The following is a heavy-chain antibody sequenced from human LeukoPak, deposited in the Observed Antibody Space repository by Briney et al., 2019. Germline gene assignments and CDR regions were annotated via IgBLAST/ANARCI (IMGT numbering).Heavy chain of an antibody. J-gene: IGHJ4*02. Sequence: GGSLRLSCAASGFTFSSYSMNWVRQAPGKGLEWVSSISSSSSYIYYADSVKGRFTISRDNSKNTLYLQMNSLRAEDTAVYYCAKEALVMMDPLDYWGQGTLVTVSS. V-gene: IGHV3-21*04. CDR2: ISSSSSYI. CDR3: AKEALVMMDPLDY. CDR1: GFTFSSYS. D-gene: IGHD3-16*01.